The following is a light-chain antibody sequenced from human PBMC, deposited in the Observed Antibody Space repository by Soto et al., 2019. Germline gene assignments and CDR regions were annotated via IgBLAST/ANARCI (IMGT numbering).Light chain of an antibody. V-gene: IGKV3-20*01. Sequence: IVMTQTTPTLSVSPGEIATRACRASQSVSSSYLAWYQQKPGQAPRLLIYGASSRATGIPDRFSGSGSGTDFTLTISRLEPEDFAVYYCQEYGSSPPWTFGQGTRLE. J-gene: IGKJ5*01. CDR3: QEYGSSPPWT. CDR1: QSVSSSY. CDR2: GAS.